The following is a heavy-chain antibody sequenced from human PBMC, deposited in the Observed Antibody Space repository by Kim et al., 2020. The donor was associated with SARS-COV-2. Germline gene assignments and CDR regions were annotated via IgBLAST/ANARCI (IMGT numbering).Heavy chain of an antibody. CDR3: AKHFQQQVRWFDP. Sequence: EDAVKGRFTISRENSKNTLYLQRNSLRAEDTAVYYGAKHFQQQVRWFDPWGRGTLVTVSS. D-gene: IGHD6-13*01. J-gene: IGHJ5*02. V-gene: IGHV3-23*01.